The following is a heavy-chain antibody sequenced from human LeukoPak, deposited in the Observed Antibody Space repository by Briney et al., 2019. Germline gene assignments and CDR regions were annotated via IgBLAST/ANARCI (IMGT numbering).Heavy chain of an antibody. CDR1: VYTFTSYY. Sequence: ASVKVSCKASVYTFTSYYMDWVRQAPGQGLEWMGIINPSGVITSYAQKFQGRVTMTRDMSTSTDYMELSSLRSEDTAVYYCARDNSVEDTAWWFDPWGQGTLVTVSS. D-gene: IGHD4-23*01. V-gene: IGHV1-46*01. J-gene: IGHJ5*02. CDR2: INPSGVIT. CDR3: ARDNSVEDTAWWFDP.